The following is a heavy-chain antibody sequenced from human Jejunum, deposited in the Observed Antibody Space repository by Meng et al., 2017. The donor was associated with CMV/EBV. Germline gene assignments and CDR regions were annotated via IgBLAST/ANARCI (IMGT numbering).Heavy chain of an antibody. Sequence: LLRDRGAGLVKRAVPRSLACDVSGGSIRNDQWWSWVRQAPGKGLEWIGEIYHSGRTNYNPSVKSRVSMSVDKSQNHFSLRLSSVTAADTAVYYCTTLYGDSISWGQGTLVTVSS. CDR1: GGSIRNDQW. CDR3: TTLYGDSIS. V-gene: IGHV4-4*02. CDR2: IYHSGRT. J-gene: IGHJ4*02. D-gene: IGHD4-17*01.